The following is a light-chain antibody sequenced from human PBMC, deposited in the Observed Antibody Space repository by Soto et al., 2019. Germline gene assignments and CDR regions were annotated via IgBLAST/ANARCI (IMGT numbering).Light chain of an antibody. V-gene: IGKV1-39*01. CDR2: AAS. CDR3: QQSYSTPLT. Sequence: DIQMTQSPSSLSASVGARVTITCRASQSISSYLNWYQQKPGKAPKLLIYAASSLQSGVPSRFSGSGSGTDFTLTISSLQPEDVATYYCQQSYSTPLTCGGGTKVEIK. J-gene: IGKJ4*01. CDR1: QSISSY.